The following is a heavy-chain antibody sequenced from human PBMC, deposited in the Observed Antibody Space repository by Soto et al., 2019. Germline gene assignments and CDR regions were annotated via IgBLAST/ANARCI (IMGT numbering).Heavy chain of an antibody. CDR3: TEDLLPGGADV. Sequence: GGSLRLSCVASAFSSHHHAIHWVRQGPGKGLEWVSGIRWNNGATGYADSVKGRFTIFKDNVKNSVYLQMNSLRTDDTAFYYCTEDLLPGGADVWGQGTTVTVSS. J-gene: IGHJ6*02. CDR1: AFSSHHHA. D-gene: IGHD3-16*01. CDR2: IRWNNGAT. V-gene: IGHV3-9*02.